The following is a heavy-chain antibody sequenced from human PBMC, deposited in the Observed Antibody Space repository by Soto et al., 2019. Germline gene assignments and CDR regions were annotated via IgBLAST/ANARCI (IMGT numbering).Heavy chain of an antibody. CDR2: IVVGSGNT. Sequence: GASVKVSCKASGFTFTSSAVQWVRQARGQRLEWIGWIVVGSGNTNYAQKFQERVTITRDMSTSTAYMELSSLRSEDTAVYYCAADPFWSGYFAPNWFDPWGQGTLVTVSS. CDR1: GFTFTSSA. V-gene: IGHV1-58*01. D-gene: IGHD3-3*01. CDR3: AADPFWSGYFAPNWFDP. J-gene: IGHJ5*02.